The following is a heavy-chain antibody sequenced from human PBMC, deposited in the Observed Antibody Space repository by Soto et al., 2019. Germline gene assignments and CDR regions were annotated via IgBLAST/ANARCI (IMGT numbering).Heavy chain of an antibody. J-gene: IGHJ4*02. CDR3: ARGTVRDHDFGDH. D-gene: IGHD4-17*01. CDR1: GFTFSSYW. Sequence: EVQLVESGGDLVQPGGSLRLSCVASGFTFSSYWMHWVRQVPGKGLVWVSRISSDGSSTSYADSVRGRFIISRDNAKNTLYLQVNSLRVDDTAVYYCARGTVRDHDFGDHWGQGTLVVVSS. V-gene: IGHV3-74*01. CDR2: ISSDGSST.